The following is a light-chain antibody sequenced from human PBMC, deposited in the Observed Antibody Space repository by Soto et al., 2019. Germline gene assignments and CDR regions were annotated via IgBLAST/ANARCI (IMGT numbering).Light chain of an antibody. Sequence: DIQMTQSPSSVSASVGDRVTITCRASQDISTWLAWYQQKPGKAPQLLIYAASRLQRGVPSRFSGSGSGTDFTLTISTLQPEDFATYYCQQANSFPYTVGQGTRLEIK. CDR2: AAS. CDR3: QQANSFPYT. V-gene: IGKV1-12*01. CDR1: QDISTW. J-gene: IGKJ2*01.